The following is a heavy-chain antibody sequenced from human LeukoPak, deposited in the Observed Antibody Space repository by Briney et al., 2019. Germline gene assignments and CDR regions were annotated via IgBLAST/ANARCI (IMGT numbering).Heavy chain of an antibody. CDR3: ASGCSSTSCPIDY. CDR1: GYTFTGYY. CDR2: INPNSGGA. V-gene: IGHV1-2*02. D-gene: IGHD2-2*01. Sequence: ASVKVSCKASGYTFTGYYVHWVRQAPGQGLEWMGWINPNSGGANYAQKFQGRVTMTRDTSISTAYMELSRLRSDDTAVYYCASGCSSTSCPIDYWGQGTLVTVSS. J-gene: IGHJ4*02.